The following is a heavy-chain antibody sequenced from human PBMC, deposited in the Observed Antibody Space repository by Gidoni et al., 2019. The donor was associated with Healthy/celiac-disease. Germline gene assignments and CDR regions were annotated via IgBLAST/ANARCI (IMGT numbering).Heavy chain of an antibody. Sequence: QVQLQESGPGLVKPSQTLSLTCTVSGVSLSSGGYYWSWIRQHPGKGLEWIGYIYYSGSTYYNPSLKSRVTISVDTSKNQFSLKLSSVTAADTAVYYCAREEAKENYFDYWGQGTLVTVSS. CDR2: IYYSGST. CDR1: GVSLSSGGYY. CDR3: AREEAKENYFDY. V-gene: IGHV4-31*03. J-gene: IGHJ4*02.